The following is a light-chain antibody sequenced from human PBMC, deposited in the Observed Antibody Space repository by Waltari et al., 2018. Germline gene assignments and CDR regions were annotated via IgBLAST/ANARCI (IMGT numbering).Light chain of an antibody. J-gene: IGKJ1*01. Sequence: DIVMTQTPDSLAVSLGERAPLNFKSSQSVLYSSNNKNYLAWYQRKPGQPPKLLIYWASTRESGVPDRFSGSGSGTDFTLTISSLQAEDVAVYYCQQYYSTPPTFGQGTKVEIK. CDR2: WAS. CDR1: QSVLYSSNNKNY. V-gene: IGKV4-1*01. CDR3: QQYYSTPPT.